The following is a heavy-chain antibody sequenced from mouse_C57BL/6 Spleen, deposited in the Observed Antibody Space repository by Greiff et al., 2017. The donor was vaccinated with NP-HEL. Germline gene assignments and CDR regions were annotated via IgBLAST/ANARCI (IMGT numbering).Heavy chain of an antibody. V-gene: IGHV1-82*01. CDR1: GYAFSSSW. D-gene: IGHD1-1*01. CDR2: IYPGDGDT. J-gene: IGHJ1*03. CDR3: ARIYGSPHWYFDV. Sequence: VQLQHSGPELVKPGASVKISCKASGYAFSSSWMNWVKQRPGKGLEWIGRIYPGDGDTNYNGKFKGKATLTADKSSSTAYMQLSSLTSEDSAVYFCARIYGSPHWYFDVWGTGTTVTVSS.